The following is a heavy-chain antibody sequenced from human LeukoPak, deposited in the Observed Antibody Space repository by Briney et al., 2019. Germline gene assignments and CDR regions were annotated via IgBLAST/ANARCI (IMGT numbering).Heavy chain of an antibody. V-gene: IGHV3-30-3*01. Sequence: GGSLRLSCAASGFTFSSYAMHWVRQAPGKGLEWVAVISYDGSNKYYADSVKGRFTISRDNSKNTLYLQMNSLRAEDTAVYYCARVGGYCSSASCFSDYWGQGTLVTVSS. J-gene: IGHJ4*02. D-gene: IGHD2-2*01. CDR3: ARVGGYCSSASCFSDY. CDR2: ISYDGSNK. CDR1: GFTFSSYA.